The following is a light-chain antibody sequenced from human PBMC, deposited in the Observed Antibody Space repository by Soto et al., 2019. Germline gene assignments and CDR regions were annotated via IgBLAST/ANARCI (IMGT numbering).Light chain of an antibody. CDR1: SSNIGAHYD. CDR3: QSYDSSRSPLYV. Sequence: QSVLTQPPSVSGAPGQRVTISCTGSSSNIGAHYDVHWYQQLPGTAPKLLIYGNSNRPSGVPDRFSGSKSGTSASLAITGLQAEDEADYYCQSYDSSRSPLYVFGTGTKVTVL. V-gene: IGLV1-40*01. CDR2: GNS. J-gene: IGLJ1*01.